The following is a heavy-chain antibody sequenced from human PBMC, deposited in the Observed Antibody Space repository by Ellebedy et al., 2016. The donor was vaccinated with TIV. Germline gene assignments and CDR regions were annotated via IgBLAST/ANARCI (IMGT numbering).Heavy chain of an antibody. CDR2: IDYSGST. CDR3: ARVVSEFEYYEILTGYYWFDP. J-gene: IGHJ5*01. Sequence: SETLSLTCTVSGGSLSNSPYYWGWIRQPPGQGLEWIGYIDYSGSTNYSPSLKSRVTMSIETAKNQFFLNLTSVTAADTAVYYCARVVSEFEYYEILTGYYWFDPWGQGTLVTVSS. V-gene: IGHV4-61*01. CDR1: GGSLSNSPYY. D-gene: IGHD3-9*01.